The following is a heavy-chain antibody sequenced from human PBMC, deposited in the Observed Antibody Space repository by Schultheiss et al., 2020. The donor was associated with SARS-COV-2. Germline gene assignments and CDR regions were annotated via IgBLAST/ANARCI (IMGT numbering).Heavy chain of an antibody. D-gene: IGHD2-21*01. CDR2: INTYNGDA. V-gene: IGHV1-18*01. J-gene: IGHJ4*02. Sequence: ASVKVSCKASGFSLSRYGITWVRQAPGQGLEWMGWINTYNGDANHAQRVQGRLSMTTDTSTNTAYMELTSLRSDDTAVYYCARGPTIEALVAVPLDQWGQGTLVTGSS. CDR3: ARGPTIEALVAVPLDQ. CDR1: GFSLSRYG.